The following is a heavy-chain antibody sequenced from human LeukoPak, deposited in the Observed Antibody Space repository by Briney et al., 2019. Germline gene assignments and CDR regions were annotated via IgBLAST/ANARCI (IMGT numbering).Heavy chain of an antibody. D-gene: IGHD3-3*01. J-gene: IGHJ4*02. CDR2: ISSSSNKI. CDR1: GFTFSGYS. Sequence: PGGSLRLSCAASGFTFSGYSMNWVRQAPGEGLEWVSYISSSSNKIYYADSVKGRFITSRDNAKNSLYLQMNSLRDEDTAVYYCARSDLRFLELLDYWGQGTRVTVSS. V-gene: IGHV3-48*02. CDR3: ARSDLRFLELLDY.